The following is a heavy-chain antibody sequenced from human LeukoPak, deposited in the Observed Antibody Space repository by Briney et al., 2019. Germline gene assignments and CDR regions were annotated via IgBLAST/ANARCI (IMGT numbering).Heavy chain of an antibody. CDR2: TRDKARGYTT. J-gene: IGHJ3*02. D-gene: IGHD6-25*01. CDR3: ARDGAAGDNSAFDI. V-gene: IGHV3-72*01. Sequence: GRSLRLSCGASGVTLSDHHMAWVRQAPGKGLEWVGRTRDKARGYTTEYAASVEGRFTISRDDSKTLVYLQMNSLKTEDTAAYFCARDGAAGDNSAFDIWGQGTVVTVSS. CDR1: GVTLSDHH.